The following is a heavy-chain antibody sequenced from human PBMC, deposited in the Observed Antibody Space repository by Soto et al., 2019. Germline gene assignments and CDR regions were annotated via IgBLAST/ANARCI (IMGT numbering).Heavy chain of an antibody. Sequence: ASETLSLTXTVSGDSIGTYCWNWLRQPPGKGLEWIGYIYSSGSTSYNPSLKSRVTISVDTSKNKFSLKLTSATGADTAVYYCARGGWGPGYWGQGIQVTVSS. CDR3: ARGGWGPGY. CDR2: IYSSGST. D-gene: IGHD3-16*01. J-gene: IGHJ4*02. V-gene: IGHV4-59*01. CDR1: GDSIGTYC.